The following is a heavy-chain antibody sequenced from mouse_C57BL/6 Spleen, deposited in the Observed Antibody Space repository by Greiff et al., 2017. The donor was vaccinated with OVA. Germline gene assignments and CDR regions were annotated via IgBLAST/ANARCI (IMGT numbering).Heavy chain of an antibody. CDR2: INPYNGGT. Sequence: VQLQQSGPVLVKPGASVKMSCKASGYTFTDYYMNWVKQSHGKSLEWIGVINPYNGGTSYNQKFKGKATLTVDKSSSTAYMELNSLTSEDSAVYYCAREITTVDYYAMDYWGQGTSVTVSS. D-gene: IGHD1-1*01. CDR1: GYTFTDYY. CDR3: AREITTVDYYAMDY. V-gene: IGHV1-19*01. J-gene: IGHJ4*01.